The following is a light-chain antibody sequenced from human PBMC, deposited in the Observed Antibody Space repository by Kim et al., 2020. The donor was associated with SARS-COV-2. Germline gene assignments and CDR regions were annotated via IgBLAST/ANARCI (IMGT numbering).Light chain of an antibody. J-gene: IGKJ1*01. V-gene: IGKV1-39*01. Sequence: ASVGDRVTITCRASQTITSFLNWYQQKPGKAPKLLIYAASSLQSGVPSRFSGSGSGTDFTLTISSLQPEDFATYYCQQSYSTPRTFGQGTKVDIK. CDR3: QQSYSTPRT. CDR2: AAS. CDR1: QTITSF.